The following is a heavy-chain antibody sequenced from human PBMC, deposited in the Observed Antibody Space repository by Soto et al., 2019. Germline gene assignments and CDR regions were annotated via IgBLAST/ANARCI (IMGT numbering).Heavy chain of an antibody. Sequence: ASVKVSCKASGYTFTSNSIGWVRQAPGQGLEWMGWISAYNGNTNYAQKLQGRVTMTTDTSTSTAYMELRSLRSDDTAVYYCARDPYYYDSSGYYQIYYYGMDVWGQGTTVTVSS. J-gene: IGHJ6*02. CDR2: ISAYNGNT. D-gene: IGHD3-22*01. CDR1: GYTFTSNS. CDR3: ARDPYYYDSSGYYQIYYYGMDV. V-gene: IGHV1-18*04.